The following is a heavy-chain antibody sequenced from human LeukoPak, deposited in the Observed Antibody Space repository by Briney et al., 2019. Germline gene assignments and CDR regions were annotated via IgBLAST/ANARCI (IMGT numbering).Heavy chain of an antibody. V-gene: IGHV4-34*01. CDR2: ISHSGST. Sequence: SETLSLTCAVYGGSFSGYYWSWIRQPPGKGLEWIGEISHSGSTNYNPSLKNRVTISVDTSKNQFSLKLSSVTAADTAVYYCARGAMFYGFWSGYYVRKVPPPDYWGQGTLVTVSS. J-gene: IGHJ4*02. CDR1: GGSFSGYY. D-gene: IGHD3-3*01. CDR3: ARGAMFYGFWSGYYVRKVPPPDY.